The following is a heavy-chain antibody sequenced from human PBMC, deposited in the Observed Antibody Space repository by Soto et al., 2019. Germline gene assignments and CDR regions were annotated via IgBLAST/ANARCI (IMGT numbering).Heavy chain of an antibody. D-gene: IGHD3-3*01. CDR1: GGSISSSNW. J-gene: IGHJ6*02. V-gene: IGHV4-4*02. CDR3: ARVPSECKVELYYYYYGMDV. Sequence: SETLSLTCAVSGGSISSSNWWSWVRQPPGKGLEWIGEIYHSGSTNYNPSLKSRVTISVDKSKNQFSLKLSSVTAADTAVYYCARVPSECKVELYYYYYGMDVWGQGTTVTVSS. CDR2: IYHSGST.